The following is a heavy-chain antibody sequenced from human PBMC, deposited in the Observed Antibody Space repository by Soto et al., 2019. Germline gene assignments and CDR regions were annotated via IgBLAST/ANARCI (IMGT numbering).Heavy chain of an antibody. CDR2: ISAYNGNT. J-gene: IGHJ6*02. Sequence: GASVKVSCKASGYTFTSYGISWVRQAPGQGLEWMGWISAYNGNTNYEQKLQGRVTMTTDTYTSTAYMELRSLRSDDTAVYYCARGGSSWALYGMDVWGQGTTVTVSS. V-gene: IGHV1-18*01. CDR3: ARGGSSWALYGMDV. D-gene: IGHD6-13*01. CDR1: GYTFTSYG.